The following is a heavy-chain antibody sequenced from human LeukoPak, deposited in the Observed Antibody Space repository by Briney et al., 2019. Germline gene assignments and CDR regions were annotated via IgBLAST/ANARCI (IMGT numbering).Heavy chain of an antibody. D-gene: IGHD6-13*01. CDR3: AREIAAAGTWDFDY. Sequence: PSETLSLTCAVSGYSISSGYYWGWIRQPPGKGLEWIGSIYHSGSTYYNPSLKSRVTISVDTSKNQFSLKLSSVTAADTAVYYCAREIAAAGTWDFDYWGRGTLVTVSS. CDR1: GYSISSGYY. V-gene: IGHV4-38-2*01. CDR2: IYHSGST. J-gene: IGHJ4*02.